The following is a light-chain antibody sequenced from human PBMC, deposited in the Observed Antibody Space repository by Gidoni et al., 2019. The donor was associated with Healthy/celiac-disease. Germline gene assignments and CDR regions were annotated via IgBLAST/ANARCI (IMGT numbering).Light chain of an antibody. Sequence: EIVLTQSPAPLYLSPGERATLSCRASQRVRSYLAWYQQKPGKAPRPLIYDASNRATVIPARFSGSGSGTDFTLTISSLEPEDFAVYYCQQRSNLPLSFGPGTKVDIK. V-gene: IGKV3-11*01. CDR2: DAS. CDR1: QRVRSY. J-gene: IGKJ3*01. CDR3: QQRSNLPLS.